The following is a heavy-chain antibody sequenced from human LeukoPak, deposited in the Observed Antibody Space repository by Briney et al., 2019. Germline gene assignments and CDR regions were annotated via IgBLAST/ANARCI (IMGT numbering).Heavy chain of an antibody. CDR2: IRSKAYGGTT. J-gene: IGHJ3*02. CDR1: GFTFGDYA. Sequence: PGGSLRLSCTASGFTFGDYAMSWVRQAPGKGLEWVGFIRSKAYGGTTEYAASVKGRFTISRDDSKSIAYLQMNSLKNEDKAVYYFTRHIDYYDSSGYYSGFNYAFDIWGQGTMVTVSS. D-gene: IGHD3-22*01. V-gene: IGHV3-49*04. CDR3: TRHIDYYDSSGYYSGFNYAFDI.